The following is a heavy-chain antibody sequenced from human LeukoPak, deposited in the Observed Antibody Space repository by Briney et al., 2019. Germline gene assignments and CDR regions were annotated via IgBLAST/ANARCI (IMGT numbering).Heavy chain of an antibody. CDR3: ARGYYDSSGYDPGLGY. CDR1: GYTFSDYY. CDR2: INPNSGDT. D-gene: IGHD3-22*01. J-gene: IGHJ4*02. V-gene: IGHV1-2*02. Sequence: ASVKVSCKTSGYTFSDYYIHWIRQAPGQGLEWVGWINPNSGDTDYAQKFQGRVTVTRDTSISTAYMELGRLRSDDTAVYWCARGYYDSSGYDPGLGYWGQGTLVTVSS.